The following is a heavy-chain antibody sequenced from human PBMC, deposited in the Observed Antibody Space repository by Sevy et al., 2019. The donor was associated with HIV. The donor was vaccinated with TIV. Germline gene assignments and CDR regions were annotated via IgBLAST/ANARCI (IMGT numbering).Heavy chain of an antibody. J-gene: IGHJ4*02. V-gene: IGHV3-7*01. D-gene: IGHD1-26*01. CDR3: ARVFGIGIVGATPDY. Sequence: GGSLRLSCAASGFSFSWYWMSWVRQTPEKGLEWVANIKLDGSEKNYVDSVKGRFTVSGDNAKNSLYLQMNSLRVEDTAVYYCARVFGIGIVGATPDYWGQGTLVTVSS. CDR1: GFSFSWYW. CDR2: IKLDGSEK.